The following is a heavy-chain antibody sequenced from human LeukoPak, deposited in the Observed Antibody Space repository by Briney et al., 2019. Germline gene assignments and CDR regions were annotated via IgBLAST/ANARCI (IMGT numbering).Heavy chain of an antibody. Sequence: PSETLSPTCTVSGGSISSYYWSWIRQPPGKGLEWIGYIYYSGSTNYNPSLKSRVTISVDTSKNQFSLKLSSVTAADTAVYYCASYDFWSGYPFDYWGQGTLVTVSS. CDR3: ASYDFWSGYPFDY. CDR1: GGSISSYY. V-gene: IGHV4-59*08. CDR2: IYYSGST. D-gene: IGHD3-3*01. J-gene: IGHJ4*02.